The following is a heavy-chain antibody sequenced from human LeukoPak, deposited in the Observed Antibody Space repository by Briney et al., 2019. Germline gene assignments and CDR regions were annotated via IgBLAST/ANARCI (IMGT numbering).Heavy chain of an antibody. D-gene: IGHD3-3*01. CDR3: VRLAAIFGVVSILSPDAFDI. J-gene: IGHJ3*02. CDR2: IYHSGST. Sequence: SETLSLTCAVSGYSISSGYYWGWIRQPPGKGLEWIRSIYHSGSTYYNPSLKSRVTISVDTSKNQFSLKLSSVTAADTAVYYCVRLAAIFGVVSILSPDAFDIWGQGTMATVSS. V-gene: IGHV4-38-2*01. CDR1: GYSISSGYY.